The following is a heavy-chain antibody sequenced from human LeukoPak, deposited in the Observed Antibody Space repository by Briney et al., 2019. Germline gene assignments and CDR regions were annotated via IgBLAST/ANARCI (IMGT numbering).Heavy chain of an antibody. Sequence: RSSETLSLTCTVSGGSISSGDYYWSWIRQPPGKGLEWIGYFYYSGSTYYNPSLKSRLTISADTSKNLFSLKLSSVTAADTAVYYCARPFYYDSRIDPWGQGTLVTVSS. V-gene: IGHV4-30-4*01. D-gene: IGHD3-22*01. CDR3: ARPFYYDSRIDP. CDR1: GGSISSGDYY. CDR2: FYYSGST. J-gene: IGHJ5*02.